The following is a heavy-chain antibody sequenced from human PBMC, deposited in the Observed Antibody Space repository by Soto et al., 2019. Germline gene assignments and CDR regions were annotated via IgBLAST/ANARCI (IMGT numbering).Heavy chain of an antibody. CDR2: ISGSGGST. CDR1: GFTFSSYA. D-gene: IGHD4-17*01. Sequence: PGGSLRLSCAASGFTFSSYAMSWVRQAPGKGLEWVSAISGSGGSTYYADSVKGRFTISRDNSKNTLYLQMNSLRAEDTAVYYCARDPAHLRPGPEYFQHWGQGTLVTVSS. J-gene: IGHJ1*01. V-gene: IGHV3-23*01. CDR3: ARDPAHLRPGPEYFQH.